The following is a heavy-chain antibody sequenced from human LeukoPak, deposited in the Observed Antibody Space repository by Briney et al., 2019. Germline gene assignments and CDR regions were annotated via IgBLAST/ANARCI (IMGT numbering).Heavy chain of an antibody. D-gene: IGHD6-19*01. J-gene: IGHJ6*03. CDR2: ISGSGGST. CDR3: AKDQGIAVGYYYYYMDV. V-gene: IGHV3-23*01. CDR1: GFTFSSYA. Sequence: GGSLRLSCADSGFTFSSYAMCCVRQAPGKGLEWVSAISGSGGSTYYADSAKGRFTISRANSKNTLYLQMNSLRAEDTAVYYCAKDQGIAVGYYYYYMDVWGKGTTVTVSS.